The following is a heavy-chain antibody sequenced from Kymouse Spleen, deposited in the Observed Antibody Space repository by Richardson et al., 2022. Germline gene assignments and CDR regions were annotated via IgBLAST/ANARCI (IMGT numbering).Heavy chain of an antibody. CDR3: ARAPDTMVRGVIHYYYYGMDV. CDR2: IWYDGSNK. V-gene: IGHV3-33*01. J-gene: IGHJ6*02. Sequence: QVQLVESGGGVVQPGRSLRLSCAASGFTFSSYGMHWVRQAPGKGLEWVAVIWYDGSNKYYADSVKGRFTISRDNSKNTLYLQMNSLRAEDTAVYYCARAPDTMVRGVIHYYYYGMDVWGQGTTVTVSS. CDR1: GFTFSSYG. D-gene: IGHD3-10*01.